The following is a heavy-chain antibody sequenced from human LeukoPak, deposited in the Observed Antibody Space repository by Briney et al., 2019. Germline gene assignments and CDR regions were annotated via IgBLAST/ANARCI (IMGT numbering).Heavy chain of an antibody. J-gene: IGHJ2*01. CDR2: IKSDGSGT. Sequence: GGSLSLSCAASGFAFSVSWMHWVRQAPGKGLVWVSVIKSDGSGTAYADSVKGRFTISRDNAKNTVYLQMNSLRDEDTAVYYCARAVRDGYNSWYFDLWGRGTLVTVSS. CDR3: ARAVRDGYNSWYFDL. D-gene: IGHD5-24*01. CDR1: GFAFSVSW. V-gene: IGHV3-74*03.